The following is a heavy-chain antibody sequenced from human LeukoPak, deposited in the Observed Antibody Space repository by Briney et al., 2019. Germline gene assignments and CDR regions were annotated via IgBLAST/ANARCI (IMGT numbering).Heavy chain of an antibody. V-gene: IGHV3-7*01. CDR2: IKQDGSEK. CDR1: GFTFSSYW. CDR3: ARAHGYCSSTSCYQFDY. D-gene: IGHD2-2*01. J-gene: IGHJ4*02. Sequence: GGSLRLSCAASGFTFSSYWMSWVRQAPGKGLEWVANIKQDGSEKYYVDSVKGRFTISRDNAKNSLYLQMNSLRAEDTAVYYCARAHGYCSSTSCYQFDYWGQGTLVTVSS.